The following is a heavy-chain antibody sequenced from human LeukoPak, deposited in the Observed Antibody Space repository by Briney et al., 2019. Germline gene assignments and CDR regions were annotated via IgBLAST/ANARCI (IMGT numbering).Heavy chain of an antibody. CDR1: GFNFEEFG. CDR3: ARGDGGDY. CDR2: INRKHGST. Sequence: GGSLRLFCAASGFNFEEFGMSWVRQAPGKGLEWVSGINRKHGSTGYADSVTGRFTISRDNAKNSLYLQMDSLRAEDTAVYHCARGDGGDYWGQGILVTVSS. D-gene: IGHD3-16*01. V-gene: IGHV3-20*01. J-gene: IGHJ4*02.